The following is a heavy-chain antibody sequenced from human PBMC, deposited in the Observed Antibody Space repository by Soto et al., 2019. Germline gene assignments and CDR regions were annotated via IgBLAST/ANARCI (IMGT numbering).Heavy chain of an antibody. CDR2: ISGSGGST. CDR1: GFTFSSYA. V-gene: IGHV3-23*01. CDR3: AKDYTYYYDSRGYYSDY. Sequence: WGSLRLSCAASGFTFSSYAMSWVRQAPGKGLEWASAISGSGGSTYYADSVKGRFTISRDNSKNTLYLQMNSLRAEDTAVYYCAKDYTYYYDSRGYYSDYWGQGTLVTVSS. J-gene: IGHJ4*02. D-gene: IGHD3-22*01.